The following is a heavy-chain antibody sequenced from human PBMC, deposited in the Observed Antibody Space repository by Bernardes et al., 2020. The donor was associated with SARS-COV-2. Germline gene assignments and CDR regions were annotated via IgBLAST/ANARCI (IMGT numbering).Heavy chain of an antibody. CDR1: GFTFIVYY. CDR2: ISSSSSYT. CDR3: ARDRSIAAAGTFYMDV. V-gene: IGHV3-11*05. Sequence: GGSLRLSCAASGFTFIVYYISWISQAPGKGLEWVSYISSSSSYTNYADSVKGRFTISRDNAKNSLYLQMNSLRAEDTAVYYCARDRSIAAAGTFYMDVWGKGTTVTVSS. D-gene: IGHD6-13*01. J-gene: IGHJ6*03.